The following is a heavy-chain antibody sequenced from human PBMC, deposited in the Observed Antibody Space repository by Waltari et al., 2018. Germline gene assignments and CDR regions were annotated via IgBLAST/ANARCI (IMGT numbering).Heavy chain of an antibody. CDR3: ARLLPATDFDY. D-gene: IGHD2-15*01. CDR1: GFSLTNAGVA. CDR2: IFSNGDK. Sequence: QVTLKASDPVVVKPTETLTLTCSVSGFSLTNAGVAVSWIRQPPGKALEWLAHIFSNGDKSYNPSLPSRLTISKDTSKGQVVLTMTSLGPMDTATYFCARLLPATDFDYWGQGTPVTVSS. J-gene: IGHJ4*02. V-gene: IGHV2-26*01.